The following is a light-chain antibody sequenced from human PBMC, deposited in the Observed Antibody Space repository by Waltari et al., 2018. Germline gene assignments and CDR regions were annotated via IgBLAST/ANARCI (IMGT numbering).Light chain of an antibody. Sequence: EIVMTQSPATLSVSPGERATLSYRASQSVSSNLAWYQQKPGQAPRLLIYGASTRATGIPARFSGSGSGTEFTLTISSLQSEDFAVYYCQQYSNWPRTFGQGTKLEIK. CDR3: QQYSNWPRT. J-gene: IGKJ2*01. CDR2: GAS. CDR1: QSVSSN. V-gene: IGKV3-15*01.